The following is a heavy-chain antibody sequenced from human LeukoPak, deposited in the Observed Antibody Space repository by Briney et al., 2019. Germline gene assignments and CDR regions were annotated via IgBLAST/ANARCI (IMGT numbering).Heavy chain of an antibody. CDR1: GGTFSSYA. J-gene: IGHJ5*02. V-gene: IGHV1-69*06. CDR3: AGGGYCSGACPNWFDP. D-gene: IGHD2-15*01. CDR2: IIPIFGTA. Sequence: ASVKVSCKASGGTFSSYAISWVRQAPGQGLEWMGGIIPIFGTANYAQKFQGRVTITADKSTSTAYMELSSLRSEDTAVYYCAGGGYCSGACPNWFDPWGQGTLVTVSS.